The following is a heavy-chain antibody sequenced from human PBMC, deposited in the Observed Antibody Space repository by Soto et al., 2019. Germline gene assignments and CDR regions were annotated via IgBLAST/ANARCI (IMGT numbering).Heavy chain of an antibody. CDR1: GYSFNTYW. D-gene: IGHD2-2*01. CDR2: VYPGDSDS. Sequence: GESQKISCKGSGYSFNTYWIGWVRQMPGKGLEWMGIVYPGDSDSRYSPSFQGQVTFSADKSISTAYLLWSSLKASDTAMYYCARLCGPAAGGDYWGQGTIGTV. J-gene: IGHJ4*02. CDR3: ARLCGPAAGGDY. V-gene: IGHV5-51*01.